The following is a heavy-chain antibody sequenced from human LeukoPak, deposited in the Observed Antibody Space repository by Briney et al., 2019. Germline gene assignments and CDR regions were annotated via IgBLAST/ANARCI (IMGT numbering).Heavy chain of an antibody. CDR3: ARTRGYGDCYFDY. Sequence: ASVKVSCKASGYTSTGYSMHWVRQAPGQGLEWMGWINPNSGGTNYAQKLQGRVTMTRDTSISTAYMELSRLRSDDTAVYYCARTRGYGDCYFDYWGQGTLVTVSS. D-gene: IGHD4-17*01. CDR2: INPNSGGT. V-gene: IGHV1-2*02. CDR1: GYTSTGYS. J-gene: IGHJ4*02.